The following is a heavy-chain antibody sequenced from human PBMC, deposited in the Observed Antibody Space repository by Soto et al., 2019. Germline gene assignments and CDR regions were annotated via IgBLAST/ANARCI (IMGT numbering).Heavy chain of an antibody. J-gene: IGHJ6*02. Sequence: SQTLSLTCAISGDSVSSNSAAWNWIRQSPSRGLEWLGRTYYRSKWYNDYAVSVKSRITINPDTSKNQFSLQLNSVTPEDTAVYYCARDTRIEPESYYYYGMDVWGQGTTVTVSS. CDR3: ARDTRIEPESYYYYGMDV. D-gene: IGHD1-26*01. V-gene: IGHV6-1*01. CDR2: TYYRSKWYN. CDR1: GDSVSSNSAA.